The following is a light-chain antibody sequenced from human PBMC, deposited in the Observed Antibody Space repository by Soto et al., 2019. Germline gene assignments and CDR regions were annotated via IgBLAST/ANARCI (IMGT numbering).Light chain of an antibody. Sequence: QSALTQPAPVSGSPGQSITISCTGTSSDVGAYNYVSWYQQHPGKAPKLMIYDVSNRPSGVSNRFSGSKSGNTASLTISGLQAEDEADYYCSSYTSSSTYVFGTGTKVT. V-gene: IGLV2-14*03. J-gene: IGLJ1*01. CDR1: SSDVGAYNY. CDR3: SSYTSSSTYV. CDR2: DVS.